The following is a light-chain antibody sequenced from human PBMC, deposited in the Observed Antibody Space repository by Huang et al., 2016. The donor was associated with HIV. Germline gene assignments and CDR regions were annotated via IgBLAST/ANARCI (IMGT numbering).Light chain of an antibody. J-gene: IGKJ1*01. CDR2: GAS. Sequence: EIVMTQSPATLSVSPGERATLPCRASQSVSSNLAWYQQKPGQAPRLLIYGASTRATGIPARFSGSGSGTEFTLTISSLQSEDFAVYYCQQYNNSPSFGQGTKVEIK. CDR1: QSVSSN. CDR3: QQYNNSPS. V-gene: IGKV3-15*01.